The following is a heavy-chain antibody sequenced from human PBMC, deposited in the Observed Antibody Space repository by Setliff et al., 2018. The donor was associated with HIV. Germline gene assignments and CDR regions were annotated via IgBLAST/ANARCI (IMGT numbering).Heavy chain of an antibody. CDR2: INPNSGGT. Sequence: SVKVSCKASGYTFTGYYMHWVRQAPGQGLEWMGWINPNSGGTNYAQKSQGWVTMTRDTSISTAYMELSRLRSDDTAVYYCARGGPSPALTLKLTDAFDIWGQGTMVTVSS. CDR1: GYTFTGYY. J-gene: IGHJ3*02. V-gene: IGHV1-2*04. D-gene: IGHD2-15*01. CDR3: ARGGPSPALTLKLTDAFDI.